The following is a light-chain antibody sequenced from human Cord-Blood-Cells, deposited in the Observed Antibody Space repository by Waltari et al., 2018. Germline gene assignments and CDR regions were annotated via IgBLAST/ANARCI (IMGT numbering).Light chain of an antibody. CDR3: QSYDSSLSGYWV. J-gene: IGLJ3*02. Sequence: QSVLTPPPSVSGAPGQRVTISCTGSSSNIGAGYDVHWYQQLPGTAPKLLIYGNSNRPSGVPDRFSGSKSATSASLAITGLQAEDEADYYCQSYDSSLSGYWVFGGGTKLTVL. V-gene: IGLV1-40*01. CDR1: SSNIGAGYD. CDR2: GNS.